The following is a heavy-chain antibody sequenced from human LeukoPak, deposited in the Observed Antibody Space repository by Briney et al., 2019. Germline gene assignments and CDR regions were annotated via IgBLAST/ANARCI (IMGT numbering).Heavy chain of an antibody. Sequence: GASVKVSCKASGGTLNTYAINWVRQAPGQGLEWMGWIIPVFGQEKYAQKFQGRVTINADESASTAYMELSSLRSEDTAVYYCARGDTAFDYWGQGTLVTVSS. CDR1: GGTLNTYA. CDR3: ARGDTAFDY. D-gene: IGHD5-18*01. CDR2: IIPVFGQE. J-gene: IGHJ4*02. V-gene: IGHV1-69*13.